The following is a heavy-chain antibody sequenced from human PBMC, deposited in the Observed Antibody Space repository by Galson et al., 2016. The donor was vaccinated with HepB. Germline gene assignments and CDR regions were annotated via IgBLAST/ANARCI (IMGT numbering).Heavy chain of an antibody. CDR1: GGSISSYY. Sequence: SETLSLTCAVSGGSISSYYWSWIRQPPGKGLEWIGYMYHSGSANYNPSLNSRVTISVDTSKNHFSLKLSSVTAADTAVYYCARLVDYSNYGAQAWFDPWGQGTLVTVSS. CDR2: MYHSGSA. D-gene: IGHD4-11*01. J-gene: IGHJ5*02. V-gene: IGHV4-59*08. CDR3: ARLVDYSNYGAQAWFDP.